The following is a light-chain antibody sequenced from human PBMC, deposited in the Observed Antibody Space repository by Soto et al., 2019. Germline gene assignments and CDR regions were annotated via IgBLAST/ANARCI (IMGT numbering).Light chain of an antibody. V-gene: IGKV3-20*01. CDR1: QSVTNNF. Sequence: IVLTQSPGTLSLSPGERATLSCGASQSVTNNFLAWYQQKPGQAPRLLIYGASSRATGVPDRFSGSGSGTDFTLTISILEPGDFAVYYCQQYGTPLFTFGLGTKVDIK. J-gene: IGKJ3*01. CDR2: GAS. CDR3: QQYGTPLFT.